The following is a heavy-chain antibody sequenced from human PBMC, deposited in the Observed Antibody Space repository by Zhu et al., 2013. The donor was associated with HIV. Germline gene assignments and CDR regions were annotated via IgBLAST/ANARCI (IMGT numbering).Heavy chain of an antibody. Sequence: QVQLVQSGAEVKKPGASVKVSCKVSGFTLTELSMHWVRQAPGKGLEWMGGFDLEDGVTIYAQKFRGRVTMTEDASTDTAYMELSSLRSEDTAVYYCTTGVGYGSGSYSWSWDVFDIWAKDNGHVSS. CDR1: GFTLTELS. CDR3: TTGVGYGSGSYSWSWDVFDI. J-gene: IGHJ3*02. V-gene: IGHV1-24*01. CDR2: FDLEDGVT. D-gene: IGHD3-10*01.